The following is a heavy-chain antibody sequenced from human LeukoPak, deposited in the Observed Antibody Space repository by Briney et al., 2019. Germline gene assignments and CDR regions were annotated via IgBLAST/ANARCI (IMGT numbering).Heavy chain of an antibody. D-gene: IGHD2-2*02. CDR3: AREGCSSTSCYNDAFDI. CDR1: GGTFSSYA. CDR2: IIPIFGTA. V-gene: IGHV1-69*06. J-gene: IGHJ3*02. Sequence: SVKVSCKASGGTFSSYAISWVRQAPGQGLEWMGGIIPIFGTANYAQKFQGRVTITADKSTSTAYMELSSLRSDDTAVYYCAREGCSSTSCYNDAFDIWGQGTMVTVSS.